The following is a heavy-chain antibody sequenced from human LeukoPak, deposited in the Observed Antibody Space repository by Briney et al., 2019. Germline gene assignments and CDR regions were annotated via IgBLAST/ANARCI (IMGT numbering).Heavy chain of an antibody. CDR1: GYSFTSYW. CDR2: IYPGDSDT. D-gene: IGHD4-11*01. V-gene: IGHV5-51*01. J-gene: IGHJ4*02. CDR3: ARHVGYEYSNYDY. Sequence: GESLKISCKGSGYSFTSYWIGWVRQMPGKGLEWMGIIYPGDSDTRYSPFLQGQVTISADKSISTAYLQWSSLKASDTAMYYCARHVGYEYSNYDYWGQGTLVTVSS.